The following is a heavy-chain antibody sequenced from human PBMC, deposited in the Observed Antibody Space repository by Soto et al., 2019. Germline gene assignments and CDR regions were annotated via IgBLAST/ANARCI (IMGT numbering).Heavy chain of an antibody. D-gene: IGHD3-16*02. J-gene: IGHJ6*02. CDR2: ISYDGSNK. V-gene: IGHV3-30-3*01. CDR3: ARVKEVIYYYYGMDV. Sequence: QVQLVESGGGVVQPGRSLRLSCAASGFTFSSYAMHWVRQAPGKGLEWVAVISYDGSNKYYADSVKGRFTISRDNSKNTLYLQMNSLRAEDTAVYYCARVKEVIYYYYGMDVWGQGTTVTVSS. CDR1: GFTFSSYA.